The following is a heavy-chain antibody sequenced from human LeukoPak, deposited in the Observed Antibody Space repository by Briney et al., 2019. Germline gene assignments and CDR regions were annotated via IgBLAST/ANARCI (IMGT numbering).Heavy chain of an antibody. CDR1: NGSVGSNF. CDR3: AREETTRSLRAFDC. CDR2: IHTSGTT. Sequence: SETLSLTCTVSNGSVGSNFWTYMRQPAGQGLERIGRIHTSGTTNYNPSLKSRVTMSVDTSKNQFSLELSSVTAADTAVYYCAREETTRSLRAFDCWGQGTLVTVSS. V-gene: IGHV4-4*07. J-gene: IGHJ4*02. D-gene: IGHD5-12*01.